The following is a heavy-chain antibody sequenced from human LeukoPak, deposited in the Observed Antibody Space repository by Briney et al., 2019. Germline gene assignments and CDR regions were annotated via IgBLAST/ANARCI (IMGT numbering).Heavy chain of an antibody. V-gene: IGHV3-20*04. CDR2: INWNGGSR. D-gene: IGHD3-22*01. Sequence: GGSLRLSCAASGFKFDDYGMSWVRQVPGKGLGWVSGINWNGGSRVYADSVKGRFTISRDNTRNSLYLQMNSLRAEDTAVYYCAKDRIVVVITDAFDIWGQGTMVTVSS. CDR3: AKDRIVVVITDAFDI. J-gene: IGHJ3*02. CDR1: GFKFDDYG.